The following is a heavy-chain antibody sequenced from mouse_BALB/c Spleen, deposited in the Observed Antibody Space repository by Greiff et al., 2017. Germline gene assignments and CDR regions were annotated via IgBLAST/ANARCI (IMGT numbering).Heavy chain of an antibody. CDR2: INPYNDGT. V-gene: IGHV1-14*01. CDR3: ARDYYSGSSYETYFDY. Sequence: VQLQQSGPELVKPGASVKMSCKASGYTFTSYVMHWVKQKPGQGLEWIGYINPYNDGTKYNEKFKGKATLTSDKSSSTAYMELSSLTSEDSAVYYCARDYYSGSSYETYFDYWGQGTTLTVSS. D-gene: IGHD1-1*01. J-gene: IGHJ2*01. CDR1: GYTFTSYV.